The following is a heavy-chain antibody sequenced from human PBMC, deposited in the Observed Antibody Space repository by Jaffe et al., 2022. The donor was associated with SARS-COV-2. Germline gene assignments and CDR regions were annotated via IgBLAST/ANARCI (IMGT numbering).Heavy chain of an antibody. CDR1: GGSFSGYY. D-gene: IGHD6-13*01. CDR3: ARDKKQDQQLGAFYFDY. CDR2: INHSGST. J-gene: IGHJ4*02. V-gene: IGHV4-34*01. Sequence: QVQLQQWGAGLLKPSETLSLTCAVYGGSFSGYYWSWIRQPPGKGLEWIGEINHSGSTNYNPSLKSRVTISVDTSKNQFSLKLSSVTAADTAVYYCARDKKQDQQLGAFYFDYWGQGTLVTVSS.